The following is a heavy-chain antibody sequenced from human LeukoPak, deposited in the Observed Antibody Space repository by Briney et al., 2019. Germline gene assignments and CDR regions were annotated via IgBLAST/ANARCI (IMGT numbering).Heavy chain of an antibody. CDR3: AKVPYSGSYFDY. CDR2: ISGSGGST. CDR1: GFTVSSNY. D-gene: IGHD1-26*01. V-gene: IGHV3-23*01. Sequence: GGSLRLSCAASGFTVSSNYMSWVRQAPGKGLEWVSAISGSGGSTYYADSVKGRFTISRDNSKNTLYLQMNSLRAEDTAVYYCAKVPYSGSYFDYWGQGTLVTVSS. J-gene: IGHJ4*02.